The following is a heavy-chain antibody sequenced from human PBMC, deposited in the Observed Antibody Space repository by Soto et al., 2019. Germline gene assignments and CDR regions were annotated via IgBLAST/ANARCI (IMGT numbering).Heavy chain of an antibody. V-gene: IGHV4-31*03. D-gene: IGHD5-12*01. Sequence: PSETLSLTCTVSGGSISSGGYYWSWIRQHPGKGLEWIGYIYYSGSTYYNPSLKSRVTISVDTSKNQFSLKLSSVTAADTAVFYCARTDSGYDSRYYYYMDVWGKGTTVTVSS. CDR1: GGSISSGGYY. CDR3: ARTDSGYDSRYYYYMDV. J-gene: IGHJ6*03. CDR2: IYYSGST.